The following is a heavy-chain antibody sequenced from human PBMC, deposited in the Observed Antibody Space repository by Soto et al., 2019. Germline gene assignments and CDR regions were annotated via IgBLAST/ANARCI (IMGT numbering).Heavy chain of an antibody. CDR2: IYHSGST. J-gene: IGHJ4*02. Sequence: SETLSLTCAVSSGSISSSNWWSWVRQPPGKGLEWIGEIYHSGSTNYNPSLKSRVTISVDKSKNQFSLKLSSVTAADTAVYYCARTHGGNSFTGSSPFDYWGQGTLVTVSS. V-gene: IGHV4-4*02. CDR1: SGSISSSNW. D-gene: IGHD2-21*02. CDR3: ARTHGGNSFTGSSPFDY.